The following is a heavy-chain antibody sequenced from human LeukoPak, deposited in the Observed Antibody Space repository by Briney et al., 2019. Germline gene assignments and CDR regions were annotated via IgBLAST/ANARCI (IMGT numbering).Heavy chain of an antibody. J-gene: IGHJ4*02. Sequence: GGSLRLSCAASGFIFSNYGMGWVRQPPRKGLEWVSAISGRGRKTYYTDSVKGRFTISRDNSKNTVYLQMNSLRAEDTAVYYCAREVGVTTYPFDYWGQGTLVTVSS. V-gene: IGHV3-23*01. CDR2: ISGRGRKT. CDR1: GFIFSNYG. CDR3: AREVGVTTYPFDY. D-gene: IGHD4-17*01.